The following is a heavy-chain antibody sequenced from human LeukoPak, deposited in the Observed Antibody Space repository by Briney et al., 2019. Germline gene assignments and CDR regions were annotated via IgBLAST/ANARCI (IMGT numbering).Heavy chain of an antibody. Sequence: PGGSLRLSCAASGFTFSSYAMSWVRQVPGKGLEWVTSISGSGGRTYYADSVKGRFTISRDNAKNSLYLQMNSLRAEDTAVYYCARDYGYAFDIWGQGTMVTVSS. CDR2: ISGSGGRT. D-gene: IGHD3-10*01. CDR3: ARDYGYAFDI. V-gene: IGHV3-23*01. CDR1: GFTFSSYA. J-gene: IGHJ3*02.